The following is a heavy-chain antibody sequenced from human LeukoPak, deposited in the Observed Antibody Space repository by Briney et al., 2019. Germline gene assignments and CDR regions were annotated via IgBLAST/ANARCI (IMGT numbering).Heavy chain of an antibody. CDR2: IYYTGRT. V-gene: IGHV4-39*07. CDR1: GGSISTNNYY. D-gene: IGHD2-21*01. Sequence: SETLSLTCSVSGGSISTNNYYWGWVRQPPGKGLEWIGTIYYTGRTFYDPSLRSRVTLSVDTSKDQFSLKLTSVTAADTAVYYCTREIEASASADYWGQGILVTVSS. J-gene: IGHJ4*02. CDR3: TREIEASASADY.